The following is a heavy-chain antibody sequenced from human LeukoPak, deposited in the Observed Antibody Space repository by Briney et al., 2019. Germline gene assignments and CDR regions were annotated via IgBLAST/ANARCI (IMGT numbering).Heavy chain of an antibody. CDR1: GFTFSSYS. D-gene: IGHD4-23*01. CDR2: VSGSGDNT. Sequence: GGSLRLSCAASGFTFSSYSMNWLRQAPGKGLEWVSSVSGSGDNTNHADSVKGRFTISRDNSKNTLYLQMNSLRAEDTAVYYCARSRVTDFWGQGTLVTVS. J-gene: IGHJ4*02. V-gene: IGHV3-23*01. CDR3: ARSRVTDF.